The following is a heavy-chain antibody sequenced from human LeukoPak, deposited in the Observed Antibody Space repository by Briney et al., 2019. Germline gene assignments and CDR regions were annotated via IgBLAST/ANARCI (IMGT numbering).Heavy chain of an antibody. Sequence: GASVKVSCKASGYTFTSYGVHWVRQAPGQRLEWMGWINAGSGNTDYSQKFQGRVTITRDTSASTAYMELSSLRSEDTAVYYCARVAGGVPAAIRPYGMDVWGQGTTVTVSS. CDR2: INAGSGNT. D-gene: IGHD2-2*01. CDR3: ARVAGGVPAAIRPYGMDV. J-gene: IGHJ6*02. V-gene: IGHV1-3*01. CDR1: GYTFTSYG.